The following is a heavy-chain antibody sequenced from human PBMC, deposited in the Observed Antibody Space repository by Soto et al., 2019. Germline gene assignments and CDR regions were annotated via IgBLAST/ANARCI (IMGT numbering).Heavy chain of an antibody. J-gene: IGHJ4*02. CDR1: GFNFSTYY. V-gene: IGHV1-8*01. Sequence: ASVKVSCKTSGFNFSTYYSNWVRQAAGQGPEWMGWLNPRNGQTGYVQKFRGRVSMTRDTSIATLYLELSSLTSEDTAIYFCARETDTSMLDYWGQGTLVTVSS. D-gene: IGHD5-18*01. CDR3: ARETDTSMLDY. CDR2: LNPRNGQT.